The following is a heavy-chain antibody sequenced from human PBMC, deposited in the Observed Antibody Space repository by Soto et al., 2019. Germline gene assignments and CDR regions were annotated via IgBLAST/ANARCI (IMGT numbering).Heavy chain of an antibody. Sequence: QVQLVQSGAEVKKPGSSVKVSCKASGGTFSSYAISWVRQAPGQGLEWMGGIIPIFGTANYAQKFQGRVTITADESTSTAYMELSNLRSEDTAVYYCAREHCTNGVCYTGYFDYWGQGTLVTVSS. CDR3: AREHCTNGVCYTGYFDY. D-gene: IGHD2-8*01. CDR1: GGTFSSYA. CDR2: IIPIFGTA. J-gene: IGHJ4*02. V-gene: IGHV1-69*01.